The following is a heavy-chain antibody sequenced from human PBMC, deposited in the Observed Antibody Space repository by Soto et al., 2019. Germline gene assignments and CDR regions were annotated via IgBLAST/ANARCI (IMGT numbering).Heavy chain of an antibody. V-gene: IGHV1-69*01. D-gene: IGHD3-10*01. J-gene: IGHJ3*02. CDR3: ARDGGGIKGTMARGLRHPLYI. CDR2: IIPLFDAA. CDR1: GGTFSTYS. Sequence: QVQLVQSGAEVKKPGSSVTVSCKASGGTFSTYSISWVRQAPGQGLEWMGGIIPLFDAAIYAQKFQGLVTISADEGTSTAYMELSILRSDDTAAYYCARDGGGIKGTMARGLRHPLYILGQGTMVTVSS.